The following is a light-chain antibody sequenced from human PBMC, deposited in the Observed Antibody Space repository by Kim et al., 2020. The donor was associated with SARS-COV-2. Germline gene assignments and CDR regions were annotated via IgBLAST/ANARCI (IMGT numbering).Light chain of an antibody. V-gene: IGLV1-47*01. CDR1: SSNIESNY. CDR2: RNN. Sequence: GQRVTISCSGSSSNIESNYVYWYQQFPGTAPKLLIYRNNQRPSGVPDRFSGSKSGISASLVISGLRSEDEADYYCAAWDGRLSGSVFGGGTKLTVL. J-gene: IGLJ2*01. CDR3: AAWDGRLSGSV.